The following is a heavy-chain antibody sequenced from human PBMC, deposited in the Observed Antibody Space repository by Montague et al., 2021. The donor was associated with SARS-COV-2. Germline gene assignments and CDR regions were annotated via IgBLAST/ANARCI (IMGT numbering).Heavy chain of an antibody. D-gene: IGHD2-15*01. CDR1: GFTVSTAV. J-gene: IGHJ4*02. CDR3: AKGRGTSCSDY. CDR2: INGGGGST. Sequence: SLRLSCAASGFTVSTAVVSWVRQAPGKGPEWVSTINGGGGSTYYADSMRGRFTISRDNSENTLYLQMNSLRAEDTAIYYCAKGRGTSCSDYWGQGTLVTVSS. V-gene: IGHV3-23*01.